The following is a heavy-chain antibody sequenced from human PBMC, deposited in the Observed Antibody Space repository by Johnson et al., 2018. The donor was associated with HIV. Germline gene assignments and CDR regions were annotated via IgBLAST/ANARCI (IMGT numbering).Heavy chain of an antibody. CDR2: VRYDGSNK. Sequence: HVQLVESGGGVVQPGGSLRLSCAASRFTFSNHGMHWVRQAPGKGLEWVAFVRYDGSNKYYADSVKGRFSISRDNSKNTLYLQMNSLRVEDTAVYYCAKELYAPAPFDIWGQGTMVTVSS. V-gene: IGHV3-30*02. D-gene: IGHD2/OR15-2a*01. J-gene: IGHJ3*02. CDR3: AKELYAPAPFDI. CDR1: RFTFSNHG.